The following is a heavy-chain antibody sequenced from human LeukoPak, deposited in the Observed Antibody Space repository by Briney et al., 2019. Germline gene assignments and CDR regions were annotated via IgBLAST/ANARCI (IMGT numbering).Heavy chain of an antibody. D-gene: IGHD6-13*01. CDR3: ARASSRHFDY. J-gene: IGHJ4*02. Sequence: GGSLRLSCAASGFTFNNYAMNWVRQAPGKGLEWVSVIYSGGSTYYADSVKGRFTISRDNSKNTLYLQMNSLRAEDTAVYYCARASSRHFDYWGQGTLVTVSS. V-gene: IGHV3-53*01. CDR1: GFTFNNYA. CDR2: IYSGGST.